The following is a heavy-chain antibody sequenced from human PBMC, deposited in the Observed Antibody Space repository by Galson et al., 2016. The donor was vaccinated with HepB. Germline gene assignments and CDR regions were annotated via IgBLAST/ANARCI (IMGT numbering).Heavy chain of an antibody. D-gene: IGHD2-21*01. CDR1: DASFSAYY. CDR3: ARQGSSIAVDF. CDR2: VYFSGET. V-gene: IGHV4-39*01. Sequence: ETLSLTCSLYDASFSAYYWAWVRQPPGKGLEWIGSVYFSGETYSNPSLKSRLIISIDTSKDQFSLKLTSVTAADTAIYWCARQGSSIAVDFLGRGTLVTVSS. J-gene: IGHJ4*02.